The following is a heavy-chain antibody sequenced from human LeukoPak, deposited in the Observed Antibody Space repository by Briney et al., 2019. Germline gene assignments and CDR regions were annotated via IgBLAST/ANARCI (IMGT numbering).Heavy chain of an antibody. V-gene: IGHV3-48*03. D-gene: IGHD1-26*01. Sequence: GGSLRLPCAASGFTFSSYEMNWVRQAPGKGLEWVSYISSSGSTIYYADSVKGRFTISRDNAKNSPYLQMNSLRAEDTAVYYCARDRGRPSGSILEPYYFEYWGQGTLVTVSS. CDR2: ISSSGSTI. CDR1: GFTFSSYE. J-gene: IGHJ4*02. CDR3: ARDRGRPSGSILEPYYFEY.